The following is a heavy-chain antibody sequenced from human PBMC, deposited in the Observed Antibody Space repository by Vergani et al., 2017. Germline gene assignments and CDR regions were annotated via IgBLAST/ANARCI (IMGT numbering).Heavy chain of an antibody. CDR2: IGKDGINT. V-gene: IGHV3-30*02. CDR1: GFTFSNFG. CDR3: AKYLRYSTDELPDS. D-gene: IGHD2-15*01. J-gene: IGHJ5*01. Sequence: QVQLVESAGGVVQPGGSLRLSCAASGFTFSNFGMHWIRQAPGKGLEWLAYIGKDGINTRYSDAVKGRFTVTRDNSKDILYLQMDSLRRADTALYYCAKYLRYSTDELPDSWGQGTLVIVSS.